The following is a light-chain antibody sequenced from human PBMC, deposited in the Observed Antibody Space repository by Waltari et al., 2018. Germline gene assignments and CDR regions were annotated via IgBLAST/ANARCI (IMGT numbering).Light chain of an antibody. J-gene: IGLJ3*02. Sequence: QSALTQPASVSGSPGQSVTISCTGTSSDVGAYNHVSWYQQHPGKAPKLIIYDVTNRPSGVSVRFSGSKSGNTASLTISGLQAEDEADFYCSSYTSSTTLRVFGGGTKLTVL. CDR2: DVT. V-gene: IGLV2-14*03. CDR3: SSYTSSTTLRV. CDR1: SSDVGAYNH.